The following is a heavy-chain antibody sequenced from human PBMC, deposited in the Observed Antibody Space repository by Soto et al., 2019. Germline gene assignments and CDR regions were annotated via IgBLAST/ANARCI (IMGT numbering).Heavy chain of an antibody. CDR1: GGSFSGYY. D-gene: IGHD2-8*01. Sequence: PSETLSLTCAIYGGSFSGYYWSWLRQPPGKGLEWIGEINHSGSTNYNPSLKSRVTISADTSKNQFSLKLSSVTAADTAVYYCARVNIVLMVYATFDYWGQGTLVTVSS. V-gene: IGHV4-34*01. J-gene: IGHJ4*02. CDR2: INHSGST. CDR3: ARVNIVLMVYATFDY.